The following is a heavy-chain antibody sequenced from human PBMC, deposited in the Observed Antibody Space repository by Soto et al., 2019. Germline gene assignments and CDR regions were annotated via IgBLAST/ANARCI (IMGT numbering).Heavy chain of an antibody. CDR2: VSPPFRTS. CDR1: GVSFNNNG. Sequence: QVQLVQSGAEVKKPGSSVKVSCKTSGVSFNNNGIGWVRQAPGHGLEWMGGVSPPFRTSNYARKFQGRISITADASTGTVNMELSSLTSEDTAQYYCGRGLYYGSGSYSPYGMDVWGQGTTVTVSS. V-gene: IGHV1-69*01. J-gene: IGHJ6*02. CDR3: GRGLYYGSGSYSPYGMDV. D-gene: IGHD3-10*01.